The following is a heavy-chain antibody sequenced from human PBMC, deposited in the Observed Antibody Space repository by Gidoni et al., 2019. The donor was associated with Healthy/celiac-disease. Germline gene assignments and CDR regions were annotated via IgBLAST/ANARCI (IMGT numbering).Heavy chain of an antibody. CDR2: IYHSGST. Sequence: QLQLQESGSGLVKPSQPLSPTCAVSGGTISSGGYSWSWIGQPPGKGLEWIGYIYHSGSTYYNPSLKSLFTISVDRSKNQFSLNLSSVTAADTAVYYCASAQGSGSSGVDYWGQGTLVTVSS. D-gene: IGHD1-26*01. CDR1: GGTISSGGYS. J-gene: IGHJ4*02. CDR3: ASAQGSGSSGVDY. V-gene: IGHV4-30-2*01.